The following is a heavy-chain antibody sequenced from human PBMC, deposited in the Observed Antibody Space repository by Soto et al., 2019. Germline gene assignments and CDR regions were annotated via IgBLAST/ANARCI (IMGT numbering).Heavy chain of an antibody. CDR2: ISTFNGNT. J-gene: IGHJ4*02. CDR3: ARGGENFDY. CDR1: GYTFITYG. D-gene: IGHD3-10*01. V-gene: IGHV1-18*01. Sequence: QVQLVQSGVEVKKPGASVKVSCKASGYTFITYGLSWVRQAPGQGLEWMGWISTFNGNTNYAQKIQGRVTMTTDTSTSTAYMELRSLGCDDTAVYYCARGGENFDYWGQGALVTVSS.